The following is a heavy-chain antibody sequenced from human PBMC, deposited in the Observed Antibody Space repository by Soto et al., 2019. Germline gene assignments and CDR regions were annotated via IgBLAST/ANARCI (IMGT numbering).Heavy chain of an antibody. CDR2: IHTSGSP. CDR1: GGSISSYY. V-gene: IGHV4-4*07. J-gene: IGHJ4*02. Sequence: ETLCRTGPVSGGSISSYYCSWIRQAAGKGLEWIGRIHTSGSPNYNPSLKSRVTMSADTSKNQFSLKLTSVTAADKAVYYCATGGTYFDYWGQGTPVTVYS. CDR3: ATGGTYFDY.